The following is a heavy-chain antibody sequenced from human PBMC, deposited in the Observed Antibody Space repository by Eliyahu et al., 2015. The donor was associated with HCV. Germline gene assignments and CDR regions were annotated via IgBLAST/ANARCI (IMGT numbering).Heavy chain of an antibody. D-gene: IGHD6-6*01. CDR2: IIPILGIA. J-gene: IGHJ4*02. CDR3: ARDPTYSSSSGSSED. V-gene: IGHV1-69*08. Sequence: QVQLVQSGAEVKKPGSSVKVSCKASGGXTFSSYTISWVRQAPGQGLEWMGRIIPILGIANYAQKFQGRVTITADKSTSTAYMELSSLRSEDTAVYYCARDPTYSSSSGSSEDWGQGTLVTVSS. CDR1: GGXTFSSYT.